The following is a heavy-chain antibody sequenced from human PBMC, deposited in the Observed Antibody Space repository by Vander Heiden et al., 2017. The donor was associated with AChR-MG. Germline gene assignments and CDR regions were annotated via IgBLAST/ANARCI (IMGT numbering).Heavy chain of an antibody. CDR1: GFTFSSYA. CDR3: AKIIPAAGHDY. V-gene: IGHV3-23*01. J-gene: IGHJ4*02. CDR2: ISDSGVNT. D-gene: IGHD6-13*01. Sequence: EVQLLESGGGSVQPGGSLRLPCAASGFTFSSYAMSWVRQAPGKGLEWVSFISDSGVNTYYADSVKGRFTISRDNSRNTLSLQMNSLRAEDTALYYCAKIIPAAGHDYWGQGTLVTVSS.